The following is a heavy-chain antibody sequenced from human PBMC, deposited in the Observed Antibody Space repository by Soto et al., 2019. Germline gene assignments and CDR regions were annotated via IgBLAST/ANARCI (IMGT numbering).Heavy chain of an antibody. CDR1: GFTFSSYD. J-gene: IGHJ6*02. CDR2: ISSSGSTI. CDR3: ARDHKGGYYYYGMDV. Sequence: AGSLRLSCAASGFTFSSYDMNWVRQDPGKGLEWVSYISSSGSTIHYADSVKGRFTISRDNAKNSLYLQMNSLRAEDTAVYYCARDHKGGYYYYGMDVWGQGTTVTVSS. V-gene: IGHV3-48*03.